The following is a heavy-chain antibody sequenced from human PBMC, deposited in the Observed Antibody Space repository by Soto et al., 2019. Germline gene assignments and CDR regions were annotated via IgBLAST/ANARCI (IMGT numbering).Heavy chain of an antibody. J-gene: IGHJ4*02. CDR3: ARIPYDNSGTIFDY. D-gene: IGHD3-22*01. Sequence: PSETLSLTCTVSGITVSSYYMSWVRQAAGKGLEWVSVIYAGTITYYADSVKGRFTIYRDNSKNTLNLEMNSLRVEDTAVYYCARIPYDNSGTIFDYWGQGTLVTVSS. V-gene: IGHV3-53*01. CDR2: IYAGTIT. CDR1: GITVSSYY.